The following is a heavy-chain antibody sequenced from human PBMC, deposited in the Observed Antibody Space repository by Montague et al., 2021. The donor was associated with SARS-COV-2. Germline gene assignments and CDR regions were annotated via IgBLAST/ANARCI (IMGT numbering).Heavy chain of an antibody. D-gene: IGHD2-15*01. J-gene: IGHJ5*02. CDR3: ARQEPSVVVVAAARGWFDP. CDR1: GGSISSSSYY. Sequence: SETLSLTCTVSGGSISSSSYYWGWIRQPPGKGLEWIGSIYYSGSTYYNPSLKSRVTISVDTSKNLFSLKLSSVTAADTAVCYCARQEPSVVVVAAARGWFDPWGQGTLVTVSS. CDR2: IYYSGST. V-gene: IGHV4-39*01.